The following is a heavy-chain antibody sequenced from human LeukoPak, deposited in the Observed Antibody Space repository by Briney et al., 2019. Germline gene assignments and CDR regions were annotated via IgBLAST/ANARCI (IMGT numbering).Heavy chain of an antibody. D-gene: IGHD1-14*01. CDR2: IYYSGST. CDR3: ARVKVFDWFDP. V-gene: IGHV4-59*01. Sequence: SETLSLTCTVSGGSISSYYWSWIRQPPGKGLECIGYIYYSGSTNYNPSLKSRVTISVDTSKNQFSLKLSSVTAADTAVYYCARVKVFDWFDPWGQGTLVTVSS. CDR1: GGSISSYY. J-gene: IGHJ5*02.